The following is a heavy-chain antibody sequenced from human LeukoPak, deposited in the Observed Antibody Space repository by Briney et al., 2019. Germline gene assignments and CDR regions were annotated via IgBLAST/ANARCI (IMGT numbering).Heavy chain of an antibody. V-gene: IGHV5-51*01. CDR3: ARLFDGGYGTFYYMDV. CDR1: GYSFTNYW. J-gene: IGHJ6*03. CDR2: IYPGDSDS. D-gene: IGHD5-12*01. Sequence: GESLKILCKGSGYSFTNYWIDWVRQIPGKGLEWQGIIYPGDSDSRYSPSFQGQVTISADKSISTAYLQWSSLKASDTAMYYCARLFDGGYGTFYYMDVWGKGTTVTVSS.